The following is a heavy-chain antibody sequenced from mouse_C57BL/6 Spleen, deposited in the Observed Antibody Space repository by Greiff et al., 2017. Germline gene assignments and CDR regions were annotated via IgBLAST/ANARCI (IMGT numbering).Heavy chain of an antibody. Sequence: EVKLVESGGGLVKPGGSLKLSCAASGFTFSNYGMHWVRQAPEKGLEWVAYISSGSSTIYYADKVKGRFTISRDNAKNTLFLQMNRLRTGEAAMYYCDRSDGSGYSWYFDYWGKGTTVTVSS. V-gene: IGHV5-17*01. D-gene: IGHD1-1*01. CDR1: GFTFSNYG. CDR2: ISSGSSTI. J-gene: IGHJ1*03. CDR3: DRSDGSGYSWYFDY.